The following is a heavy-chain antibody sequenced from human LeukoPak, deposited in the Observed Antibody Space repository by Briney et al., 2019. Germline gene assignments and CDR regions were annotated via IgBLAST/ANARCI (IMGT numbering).Heavy chain of an antibody. V-gene: IGHV4-59*01. D-gene: IGHD3-16*01. J-gene: IGHJ6*02. CDR3: ARDYVLAYYYGMDV. CDR2: IYYSGST. CDR1: GVSISSDY. Sequence: SSETLSLTCTVSGVSISSDYWSWIRQPAGKGLEWIGYIYYSGSTNYNPSLKSRVTISVDTSKNQFSLKLSSVTAADTAVYYCARDYVLAYYYGMDVWGQGTTVTVSS.